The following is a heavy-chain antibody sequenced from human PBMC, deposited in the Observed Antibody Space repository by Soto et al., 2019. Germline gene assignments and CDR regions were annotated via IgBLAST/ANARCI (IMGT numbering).Heavy chain of an antibody. Sequence: ASVKVSCKASGYTFTSYGISWVRQAPGQGLEWMGWISAYNGNTNYAQKLQGRVTMTTDTSTSTAYTELRSLRSDDTAVYYCARDDYGDLRWYYYYGMDVWGQGTTVTVSS. CDR3: ARDDYGDLRWYYYYGMDV. CDR1: GYTFTSYG. J-gene: IGHJ6*02. D-gene: IGHD4-17*01. CDR2: ISAYNGNT. V-gene: IGHV1-18*04.